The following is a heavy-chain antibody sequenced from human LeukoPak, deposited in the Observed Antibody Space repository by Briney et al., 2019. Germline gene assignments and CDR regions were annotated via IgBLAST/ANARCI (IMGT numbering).Heavy chain of an antibody. Sequence: QAGGSLRLSCAASGFTFSTYGIHWVRQAPGKGLEWVAFIRYDGSNKYYADSVKGRFTISRDNSKNTLYLQMNSLRADDTAVYYCAKDRDSSGWYEGYWGQGTLVTVSS. J-gene: IGHJ4*02. CDR2: IRYDGSNK. D-gene: IGHD6-19*01. CDR1: GFTFSTYG. V-gene: IGHV3-30*02. CDR3: AKDRDSSGWYEGY.